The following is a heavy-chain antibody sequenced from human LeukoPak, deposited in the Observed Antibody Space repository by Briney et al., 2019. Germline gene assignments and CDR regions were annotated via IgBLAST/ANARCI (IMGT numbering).Heavy chain of an antibody. CDR2: ISGSGGST. CDR3: ARDPGGYFDY. CDR1: GFTFSSYA. D-gene: IGHD3-10*01. J-gene: IGHJ4*02. V-gene: IGHV3-23*01. Sequence: GGSLRLPCAASGFTFSSYAMRWVRQAPGKGLEWVSAISGSGGSTYYADSVKGRFTISRGNSKNPLFLQMNSLRPEDTAVYFCARDPGGYFDYWGQGTLVTVSS.